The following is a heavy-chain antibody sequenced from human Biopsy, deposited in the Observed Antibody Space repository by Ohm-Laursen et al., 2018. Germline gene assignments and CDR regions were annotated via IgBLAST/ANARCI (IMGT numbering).Heavy chain of an antibody. CDR1: GFTFSTYD. V-gene: IGHV3-30*18. Sequence: SLRLSCSASGFTFSTYDMHWVRRAPGKGLQWVTLIRYDGSKKYYADSVKGRFTISRDNSKSTLYLQMNNLRADDTAVYYCAKDLGRAESYGMDVWGQGTAVTVSS. CDR2: IRYDGSKK. CDR3: AKDLGRAESYGMDV. J-gene: IGHJ6*02. D-gene: IGHD5-24*01.